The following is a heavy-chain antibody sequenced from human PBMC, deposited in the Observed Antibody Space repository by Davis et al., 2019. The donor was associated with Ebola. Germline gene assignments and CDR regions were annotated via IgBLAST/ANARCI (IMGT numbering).Heavy chain of an antibody. CDR3: TTSINQDY. J-gene: IGHJ4*02. Sequence: GESLKISCAASGFTFSNAWMNWVRQAPGKGLEWVGRIKSKTDGGTTDYAAPVKVRFTISRDVSQNTLYLQMNSLKTEDTAVYYCTTSINQDYWGQGTLVTVSS. D-gene: IGHD3-10*01. CDR2: IKSKTDGGTT. CDR1: GFTFSNAW. V-gene: IGHV3-15*07.